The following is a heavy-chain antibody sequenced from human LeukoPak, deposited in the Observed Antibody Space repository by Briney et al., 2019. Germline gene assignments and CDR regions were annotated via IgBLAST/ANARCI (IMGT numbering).Heavy chain of an antibody. V-gene: IGHV1-69*13. CDR1: GGTLSRYA. CDR2: IIPIFGTA. CDR3: ARIVGIASRGYFDY. Sequence: SVKVSCKASGGTLSRYAISWVRQAPGQGPEWMGGIIPIFGTANYAQKFQGRVTITADESTSTAYMELSSLRSEDTAVYYCARIVGIASRGYFDYWGQGTLVTVSS. D-gene: IGHD3-10*01. J-gene: IGHJ4*02.